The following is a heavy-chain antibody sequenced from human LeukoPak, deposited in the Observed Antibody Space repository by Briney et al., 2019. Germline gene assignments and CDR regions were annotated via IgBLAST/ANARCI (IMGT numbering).Heavy chain of an antibody. J-gene: IGHJ4*02. CDR1: GFTFSSYA. V-gene: IGHV3-30-3*01. D-gene: IGHD5-12*01. Sequence: GGSLRLSCSASGFTFSSYAMHWVRQAPHKGLEWVAVISYDGSTKYYADSVKGRFTISRDNSKNTLSLHMASLTVEDTAMYYCARDHSGYDYWFDYWGQGTLVTVSS. CDR2: ISYDGSTK. CDR3: ARDHSGYDYWFDY.